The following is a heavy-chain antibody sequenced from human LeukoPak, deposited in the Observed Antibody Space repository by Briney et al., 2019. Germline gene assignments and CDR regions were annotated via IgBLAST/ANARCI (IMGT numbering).Heavy chain of an antibody. Sequence: SETLSLTCTVSGGGISSYYWNWIRQPPGRGLEWIGSIYYSGNTNYNPSLKSRVTMSVDPSKNQFSLKLSSVTAADTAVYYCARRDRDAFDIWGQGTMVTVSS. V-gene: IGHV4-59*08. CDR1: GGGISSYY. CDR3: ARRDRDAFDI. D-gene: IGHD3-22*01. CDR2: IYYSGNT. J-gene: IGHJ3*02.